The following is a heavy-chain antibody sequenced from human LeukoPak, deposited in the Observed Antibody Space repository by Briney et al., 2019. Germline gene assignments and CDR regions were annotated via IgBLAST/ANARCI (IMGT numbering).Heavy chain of an antibody. CDR3: ARADTGLRYFDY. CDR1: GSTFSTSG. D-gene: IGHD5-18*01. CDR2: IYYSGST. J-gene: IGHJ4*02. V-gene: IGHV4-31*02. Sequence: LRLSCAASGSTFSTSGMNWVRQTPGKGLEWIGYIYYSGSTYYNPSLKSRVTISVDTSKNQFSLKLSSVTAADTAVYYCARADTGLRYFDYWGQGTLVTVSS.